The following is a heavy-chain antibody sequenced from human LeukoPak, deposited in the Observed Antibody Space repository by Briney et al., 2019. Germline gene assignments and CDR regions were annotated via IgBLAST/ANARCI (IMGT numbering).Heavy chain of an antibody. J-gene: IGHJ4*02. CDR3: ARGTTIAATD. CDR2: IYYSGST. D-gene: IGHD6-13*01. CDR1: GGSISSYY. Sequence: SETLSLTCTVSGGSISSYYWSWIRQPPGKGLEWIGYIYYSGSTNYNPSLKNRVTISVDTSKNQFSLKLSSVTAADTAVYYCARGTTIAATDWGQGTLVTVSS. V-gene: IGHV4-59*01.